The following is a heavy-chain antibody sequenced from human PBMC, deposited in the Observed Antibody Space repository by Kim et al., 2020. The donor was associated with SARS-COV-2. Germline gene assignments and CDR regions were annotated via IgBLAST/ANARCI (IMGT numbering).Heavy chain of an antibody. J-gene: IGHJ3*02. CDR3: ARDQRSIAVAGTGDAFDI. Sequence: QGRVTITSDTSASTAYMELSSLRSEDTAVYYCARDQRSIAVAGTGDAFDIWGQGTMVTVSS. D-gene: IGHD6-19*01. V-gene: IGHV1-3*01.